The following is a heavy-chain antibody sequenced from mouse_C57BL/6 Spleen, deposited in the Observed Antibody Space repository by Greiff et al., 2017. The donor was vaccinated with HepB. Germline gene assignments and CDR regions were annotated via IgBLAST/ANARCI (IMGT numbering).Heavy chain of an antibody. CDR3: ARGGGPAWFAY. CDR2: ISDGGSYT. J-gene: IGHJ3*01. CDR1: GFTFSSYA. Sequence: EVKVVESGGGLVKPGGSLKLSCAASGFTFSSYAMSWVRQTPEKRLEWVATISDGGSYTYYPDNVKGRITISRDNAKNNLYLQMSHLKSEDTAMYYCARGGGPAWFAYWGQGTLVTVSA. V-gene: IGHV5-4*03. D-gene: IGHD1-1*02.